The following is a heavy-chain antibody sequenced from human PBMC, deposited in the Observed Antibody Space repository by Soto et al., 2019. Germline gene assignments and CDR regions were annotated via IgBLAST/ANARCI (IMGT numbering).Heavy chain of an antibody. J-gene: IGHJ6*02. Sequence: SETLSLTCAVYGGSFSGYYWSWIRQPPGKGLEWIGEINHSGSTNYNPSLKSRVTISVDTSKNQFSLKLSSVTAADTAVYYCARGSVIVATRREYYYYGMDVWGQGTTVTVSS. CDR3: ARGSVIVATRREYYYYGMDV. CDR1: GGSFSGYY. CDR2: INHSGST. V-gene: IGHV4-34*01. D-gene: IGHD5-12*01.